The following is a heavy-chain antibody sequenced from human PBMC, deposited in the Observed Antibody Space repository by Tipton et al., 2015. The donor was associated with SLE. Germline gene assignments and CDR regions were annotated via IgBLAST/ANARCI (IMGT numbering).Heavy chain of an antibody. J-gene: IGHJ4*02. CDR1: GGSISSHY. D-gene: IGHD2-15*01. CDR2: IYYSGST. V-gene: IGHV4-59*11. CDR3: ARDSGGNQ. Sequence: LRLSCTVYGGSISSHYWSWIRQPPGKGLEWIGYIYYSGSTNYNPSLKSRVTISVDTSKNQFSLKLSSVTAADTAVYYCARDSGGNQWGQGTLVIVSS.